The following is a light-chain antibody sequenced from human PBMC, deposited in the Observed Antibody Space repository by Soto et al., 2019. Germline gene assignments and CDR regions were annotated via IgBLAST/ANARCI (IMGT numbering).Light chain of an antibody. V-gene: IGLV2-14*03. Sequence: QSALTQPASVSGSPGQSITISCTGTSSDIGAYNFVSWYQQHPGKAPKLMLYDVNIRPSGVSQRFFGSKFGNTASLTISVLQAEEEADYYCTSLITRATMIFGGGTKLTVL. J-gene: IGLJ2*01. CDR3: TSLITRATMI. CDR1: SSDIGAYNF. CDR2: DVN.